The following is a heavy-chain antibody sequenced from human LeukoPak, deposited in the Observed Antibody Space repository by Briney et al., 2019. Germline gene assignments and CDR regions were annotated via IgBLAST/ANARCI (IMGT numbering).Heavy chain of an antibody. J-gene: IGHJ4*02. CDR3: AKAIGAAAGTFDY. CDR1: GFTFSSYA. CDR2: ISGSGGIT. Sequence: GGSLRLSCAASGFTFSSYAMSWVRHAPRKGLEWVSTISGSGGITYYADSVKGRFTLSRDNSKSTLYVQMNSLRVEDTAVYYCAKAIGAAAGTFDYWGQGTLVTVSS. D-gene: IGHD6-13*01. V-gene: IGHV3-23*01.